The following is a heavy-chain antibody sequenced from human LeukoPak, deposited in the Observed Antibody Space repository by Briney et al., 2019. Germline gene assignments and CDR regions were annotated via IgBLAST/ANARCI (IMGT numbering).Heavy chain of an antibody. CDR3: ARGTPAAAGEHFDY. CDR2: ISYDGDNK. J-gene: IGHJ4*02. CDR1: GFSFSSYG. Sequence: PGGSLRLSCAASGFSFSSYGMHWVRQAPGKGLEWVAVISYDGDNKYYADSVNGRFTISTDNSKNTLSLQMDMLRVEDTAVYYCARGTPAAAGEHFDYWGQGTLVTVSS. D-gene: IGHD6-13*01. V-gene: IGHV3-30*03.